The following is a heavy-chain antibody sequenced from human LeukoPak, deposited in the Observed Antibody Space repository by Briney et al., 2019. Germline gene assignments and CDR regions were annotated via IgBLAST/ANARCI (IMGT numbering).Heavy chain of an antibody. V-gene: IGHV4-31*03. J-gene: IGHJ4*02. CDR2: IYYSGST. CDR1: GDSISSGGYY. CDR3: ARRYCSSTSCYFDY. Sequence: PSETLSLTCTVSGDSISSGGYYWSWIRQHPGTGLEWIGYIYYSGSTYYNPSLKSRVTISVDTSKNQFSLKLSSVTAADTAVYYCARRYCSSTSCYFDYWGQGTLVTVSP. D-gene: IGHD2-2*01.